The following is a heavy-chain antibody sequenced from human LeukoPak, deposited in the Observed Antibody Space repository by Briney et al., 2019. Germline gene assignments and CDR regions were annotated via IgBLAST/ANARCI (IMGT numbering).Heavy chain of an antibody. CDR2: IYHSGST. CDR1: GDAITNAIYF. Sequence: PSETLSLTCTVSGDAITNAIYFWGWIRQPPGKGLEWIGEIYHSGSTNYNPSLKSRVTISVDKSKNQFSLKLSSVTAADTAVYYCASVDHYYGMDVWGQGTTLTVSS. V-gene: IGHV4-39*07. D-gene: IGHD2-21*01. CDR3: ASVDHYYGMDV. J-gene: IGHJ6*02.